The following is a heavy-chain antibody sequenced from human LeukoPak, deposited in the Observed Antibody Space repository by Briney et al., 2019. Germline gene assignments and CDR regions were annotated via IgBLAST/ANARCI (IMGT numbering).Heavy chain of an antibody. CDR2: INHSGST. CDR3: ARGRSDYIWGSNRGALDI. J-gene: IGHJ3*02. D-gene: IGHD3-16*01. V-gene: IGHV4-34*01. Sequence: PSETLSLTCAVYGGSFSGYYWSWIRQPPGKGLEWIGEINHSGSTNYNPSLKSRVTISVDTSKNQFSLKLSSVTAADTAVYYCARGRSDYIWGSNRGALDIWGQGTMVTVSS. CDR1: GGSFSGYY.